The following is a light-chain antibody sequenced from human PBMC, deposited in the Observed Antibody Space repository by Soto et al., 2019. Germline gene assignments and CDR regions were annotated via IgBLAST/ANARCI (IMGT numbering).Light chain of an antibody. CDR3: QQYNNWPRT. V-gene: IGKV3-20*01. J-gene: IGKJ1*01. Sequence: EIVLTQSPGTLSLSPGERATLSFRASQSVSSSYLAWYQQKPGQAPRLLIYGASSRATGIPDRFSGSGSGTDFTLTISSLQSEDFAVYYCQQYNNWPRTFDQGTKVDI. CDR2: GAS. CDR1: QSVSSSY.